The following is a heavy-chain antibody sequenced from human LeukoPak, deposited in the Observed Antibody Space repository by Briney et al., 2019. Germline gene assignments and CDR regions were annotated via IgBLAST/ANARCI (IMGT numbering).Heavy chain of an antibody. D-gene: IGHD3-22*01. V-gene: IGHV1-8*01. Sequence: ASVKVSCKASGYTFTSYDINWVRQATGQGLEWMGWMNPNSGNTGYAQKFQGRVTMTRNTSISTAYMELSSLRSEDTAVYYCARGRHYYDSSGYQGESYYWGQGTLVTVSS. CDR3: ARGRHYYDSSGYQGESYY. CDR2: MNPNSGNT. CDR1: GYTFTSYD. J-gene: IGHJ4*02.